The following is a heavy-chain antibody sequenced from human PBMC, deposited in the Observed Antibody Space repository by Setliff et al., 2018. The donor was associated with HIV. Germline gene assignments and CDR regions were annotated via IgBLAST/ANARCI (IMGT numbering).Heavy chain of an antibody. V-gene: IGHV3-23*01. J-gene: IGHJ4*02. CDR1: GFTFSSSA. CDR2: VHSSGGRT. Sequence: GESLKISCAASGFTFSSSAMNWVRQAPGKGLEWVSAVHSSGGRTYYADSARGRFTISRDNSKNTLYLQMNSLGAEDTAVYYCANSYFDWLPFDYWGQGTLVTVSS. D-gene: IGHD3-9*01. CDR3: ANSYFDWLPFDY.